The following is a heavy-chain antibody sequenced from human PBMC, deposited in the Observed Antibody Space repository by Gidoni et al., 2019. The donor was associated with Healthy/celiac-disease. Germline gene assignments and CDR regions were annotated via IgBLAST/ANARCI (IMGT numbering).Heavy chain of an antibody. CDR1: AFTFRGYS. CDR3: ARAGCSSTSCPDAFDI. D-gene: IGHD2-2*01. CDR2: SSSSSSYI. V-gene: IGHV3-21*01. J-gene: IGHJ3*02. Sequence: EVPLVESGGGLVKPVGSLSPSCAASAFTFRGYSMNWVRQAPGKGLEWVSTSSSSSSYIYYADTGKGRFTISRDKAKNSLYLKRNSLRAEDTAVYYCARAGCSSTSCPDAFDIWGQGTMVTVSS.